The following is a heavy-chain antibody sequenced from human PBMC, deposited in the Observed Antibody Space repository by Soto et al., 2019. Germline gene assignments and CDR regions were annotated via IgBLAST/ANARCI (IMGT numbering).Heavy chain of an antibody. CDR2: IWYDGSNK. J-gene: IGHJ6*04. Sequence: GGSLRLSCAASGFTFSSYGMHRVRQAPGKGLEWVAVIWYDGSNKYYADSVKGRFTISRDNSKNTLYLQMNSLRAEDTAVYYCARDRRFWCSGGSPIRTSKCSIGVWGKGTTVTVSS. CDR3: ARDRRFWCSGGSPIRTSKCSIGV. V-gene: IGHV3-33*08. CDR1: GFTFSSYG. D-gene: IGHD2-15*01.